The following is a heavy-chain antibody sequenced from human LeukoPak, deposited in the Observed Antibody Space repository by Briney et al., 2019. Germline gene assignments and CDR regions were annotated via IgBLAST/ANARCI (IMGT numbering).Heavy chain of an antibody. Sequence: GASVKVSCKASGGTFSSYAISWVRQAPGQGLEWMGGIIPIFGTANYAQKFQGRVTITADKSTSTAYMELSSLRSEDTAVYYCARAEDASYGYFYFESSSWFDPWGQGTLVTVSS. CDR2: IIPIFGTA. D-gene: IGHD5-18*01. CDR3: ARAEDASYGYFYFESSSWFDP. CDR1: GGTFSSYA. J-gene: IGHJ5*02. V-gene: IGHV1-69*06.